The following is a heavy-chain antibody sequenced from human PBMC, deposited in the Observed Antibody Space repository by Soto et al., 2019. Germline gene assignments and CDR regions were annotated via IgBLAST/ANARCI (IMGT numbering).Heavy chain of an antibody. CDR2: FSSTGST. J-gene: IGHJ4*02. CDR3: PGGGGTPYHNPAFDF. V-gene: IGHV4-59*01. Sequence: QVQLQESGPGLVKPSETLSLTCAVSGASITHYYWNWIRQSPGKGLEWIVSFSSTGSTVYNPSLGSRVPFSLATARKLFSQTLTPVTAADTAVFYCPGGGGTPYHNPAFDFWGQGTLVTVPS. D-gene: IGHD1-1*01. CDR1: GASITHYY.